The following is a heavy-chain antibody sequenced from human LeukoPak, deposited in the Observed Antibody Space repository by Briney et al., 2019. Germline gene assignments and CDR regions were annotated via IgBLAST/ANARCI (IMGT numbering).Heavy chain of an antibody. CDR3: ARDVDILTGHYFDY. Sequence: SETLSLTCTVSGGSISSGGYYWSWIRQPPGKGLEWIGYIYHSGSTYYNPSLKSRVTISVDRSKNQFSLKLSSVTAADTAVYYCARDVDILTGHYFDYWGQGTLVTVSS. CDR1: GGSISSGGYY. CDR2: IYHSGST. V-gene: IGHV4-30-2*01. J-gene: IGHJ4*02. D-gene: IGHD3-9*01.